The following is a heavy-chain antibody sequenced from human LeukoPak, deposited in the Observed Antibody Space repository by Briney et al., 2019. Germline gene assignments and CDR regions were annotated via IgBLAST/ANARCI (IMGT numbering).Heavy chain of an antibody. J-gene: IGHJ4*02. D-gene: IGHD5-12*01. CDR2: IYHSGST. CDR1: GYSISSGYY. V-gene: IGHV4-38-2*02. CDR3: ARRGGYDYGDLFDY. Sequence: ASETLSLTCTVSGYSISSGYYWGWIRQPPGKGLEWIGSIYHSGSTYYNPSLKSRVTISVDTSKNQFSLKLSSVTAADTAVYYCARRGGYDYGDLFDYWGQGTLVTVSS.